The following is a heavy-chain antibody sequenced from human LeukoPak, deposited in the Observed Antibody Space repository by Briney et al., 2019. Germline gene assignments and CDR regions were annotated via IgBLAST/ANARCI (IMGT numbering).Heavy chain of an antibody. CDR3: ASQTDSSGFDY. J-gene: IGHJ4*02. CDR1: GFTVSSNY. CDR2: IYSGGST. D-gene: IGHD6-19*01. V-gene: IGHV3-66*02. Sequence: PGGSLRLSCAASGFTVSSNYMSWVRQAPGKGLEWVSVIYSGGSTYYADSVKGRFTISRDNSKSTLYLQMNSLRAEDTAVYYCASQTDSSGFDYWGQGTLVTVSS.